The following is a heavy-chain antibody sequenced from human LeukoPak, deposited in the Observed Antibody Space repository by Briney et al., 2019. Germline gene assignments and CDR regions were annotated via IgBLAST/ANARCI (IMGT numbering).Heavy chain of an antibody. Sequence: KSGGSLRLSCAASGFTFSRYSMNWVRQAPGKGLEWVSSISTSSLYIYYADSVKGRFTISRDNAKNSLYLQMNSLRAEDTAVYYCARDPSSGWYLKGWFDPWGQGTLVTVSS. CDR2: ISTSSLYI. J-gene: IGHJ5*02. CDR1: GFTFSRYS. CDR3: ARDPSSGWYLKGWFDP. V-gene: IGHV3-21*01. D-gene: IGHD6-19*01.